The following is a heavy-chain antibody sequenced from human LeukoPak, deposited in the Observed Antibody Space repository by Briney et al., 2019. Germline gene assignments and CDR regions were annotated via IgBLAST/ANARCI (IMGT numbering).Heavy chain of an antibody. Sequence: GSLRLSCAASGFTFSSYAMSWVRQPPGKGLEWIGEINHAGSTDYNPSLKSRLTISVDVSKNQFSLKLRSVTAADTGIYYCARGEKWDLHAFDVWGRGTMVTAS. V-gene: IGHV4-34*01. CDR1: GFTFSSYA. CDR3: ARGEKWDLHAFDV. CDR2: INHAGST. D-gene: IGHD1-26*01. J-gene: IGHJ3*01.